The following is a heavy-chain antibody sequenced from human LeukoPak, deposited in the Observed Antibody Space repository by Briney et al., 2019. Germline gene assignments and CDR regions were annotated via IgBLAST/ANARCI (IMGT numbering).Heavy chain of an antibody. J-gene: IGHJ4*02. D-gene: IGHD3-16*01. Sequence: GGSLRLSCAASGFTSRHYSLNWVRQSPRKGLEWVSSISSSSAYTYYADSVKGRFTISRDNAKNSLYLQMNSLRAEDTAVYYCARDLLGEPGNFDYWGQGTLVTVSS. CDR2: ISSSSAYT. CDR3: ARDLLGEPGNFDY. V-gene: IGHV3-21*01. CDR1: GFTSRHYS.